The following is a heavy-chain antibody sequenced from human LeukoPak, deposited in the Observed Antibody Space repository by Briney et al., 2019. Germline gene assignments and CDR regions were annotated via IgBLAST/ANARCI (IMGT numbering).Heavy chain of an antibody. Sequence: ASVKVSCKASGYTFTNFRISWVRQAPGQGLEWMGWISAYNGNTNYAQEFQGRVTMTIDTSTTTAYMDLRSLRSDDTAVYYCARDYDILSGHQPIDYWGQGTLVTVSS. CDR2: ISAYNGNT. V-gene: IGHV1-18*01. D-gene: IGHD3-9*01. CDR1: GYTFTNFR. J-gene: IGHJ4*02. CDR3: ARDYDILSGHQPIDY.